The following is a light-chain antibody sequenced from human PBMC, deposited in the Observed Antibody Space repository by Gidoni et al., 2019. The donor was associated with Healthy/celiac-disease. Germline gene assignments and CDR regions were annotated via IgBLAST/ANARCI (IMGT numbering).Light chain of an antibody. Sequence: ELVLTQSPATLSLSPGARATLSCRASQSVSSYFAWYQQTPGQAPRLLIYDASNRATGIPARFSGSGSGTDFTLTISRLEPEDFAVYYCQQRSNFGGGTKVEIK. V-gene: IGKV3-11*01. CDR1: QSVSSY. CDR3: QQRSN. CDR2: DAS. J-gene: IGKJ4*01.